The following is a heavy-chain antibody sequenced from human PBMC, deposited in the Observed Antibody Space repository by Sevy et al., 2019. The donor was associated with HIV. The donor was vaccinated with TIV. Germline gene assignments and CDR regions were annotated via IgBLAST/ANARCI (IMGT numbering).Heavy chain of an antibody. CDR3: VRDGNSGYYFNYYYYGMDV. Sequence: GGSLRLSCAATGFSLNDYYMTWIRQAPGKGLEWVSYISGDSGHTNYAESVKGRFTISRDNTKNFVYLQMDGLRAEDTATYYYVRDGNSGYYFNYYYYGMDVWGQGTTVTVSS. V-gene: IGHV3-11*06. CDR2: ISGDSGHT. J-gene: IGHJ6*02. CDR1: GFSLNDYY. D-gene: IGHD3-22*01.